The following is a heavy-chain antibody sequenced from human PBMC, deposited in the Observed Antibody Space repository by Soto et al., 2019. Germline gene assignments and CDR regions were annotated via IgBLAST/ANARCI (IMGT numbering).Heavy chain of an antibody. CDR2: INHSGST. CDR1: GGTFRGYY. J-gene: IGHJ3*01. CDR3: ASGRTYDDFWSGHYHGTNDAFDF. Sequence: QVQLQQWGAGLLKPSETLSLTCAVYGGTFRGYYWRWVRQPPGKGLEWIGEINHSGSTDYNSSLKSRVTISIDTSKRQFSLNLSSVTAADTAVSYCASGRTYDDFWSGHYHGTNDAFDFWGQGTMVTGYS. V-gene: IGHV4-34*01. D-gene: IGHD3-3*01.